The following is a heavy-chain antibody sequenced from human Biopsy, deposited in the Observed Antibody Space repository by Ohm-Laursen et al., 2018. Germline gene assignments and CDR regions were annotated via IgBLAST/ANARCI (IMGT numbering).Heavy chain of an antibody. Sequence: GTLSLTCAVYGGSFSGYYWSWIRQPPGKGLEWIGEINHRGSTNHNPSLKSRVTISVDTSKNQFSLKLRSVTAADTAVYYCARAVDYYDPYYYYGLDVWGQGTTVTVSS. CDR1: GGSFSGYY. CDR3: ARAVDYYDPYYYYGLDV. J-gene: IGHJ6*02. V-gene: IGHV4-34*01. D-gene: IGHD3-16*01. CDR2: INHRGST.